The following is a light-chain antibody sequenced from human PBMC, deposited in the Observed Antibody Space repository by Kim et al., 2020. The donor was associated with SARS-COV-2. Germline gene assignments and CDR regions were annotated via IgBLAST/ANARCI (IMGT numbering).Light chain of an antibody. CDR2: ATS. J-gene: IGKJ1*01. V-gene: IGKV1-39*01. Sequence: TSVGDRVTITSRASQIIISYLNWYQQKPGKVPNLLIDATSSLQGGVPSRFSGSGSGTDFTLTISGLQPEDLSTYYCQQTYSAPRTFGQGTKVDIK. CDR1: QIIISY. CDR3: QQTYSAPRT.